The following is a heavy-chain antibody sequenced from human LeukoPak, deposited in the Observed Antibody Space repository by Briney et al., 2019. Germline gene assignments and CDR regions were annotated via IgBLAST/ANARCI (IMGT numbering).Heavy chain of an antibody. J-gene: IGHJ4*02. CDR1: GFTFSSYW. Sequence: PGGSLRLSCAASGFTFSSYWMSWVRQAPGKGLEWVSAISGSGGSTNYVDSVKGRFTISRDNSKNTLYLQMNSLSADDTAVYYCAKVAHYYGSGSYYEYYFDSWGQGALVTVSS. D-gene: IGHD3-10*01. V-gene: IGHV3-23*01. CDR2: ISGSGGST. CDR3: AKVAHYYGSGSYYEYYFDS.